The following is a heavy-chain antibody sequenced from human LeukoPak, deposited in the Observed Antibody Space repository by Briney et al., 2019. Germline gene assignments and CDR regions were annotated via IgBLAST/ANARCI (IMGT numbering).Heavy chain of an antibody. V-gene: IGHV1-46*01. CDR2: INPSGGST. D-gene: IGHD3-10*01. CDR3: ARERARPGVKFDY. Sequence: ASVKVSCKASGYTFTSYYMHCVRQAPGQGLEWMGIINPSGGSTSYAQKFQGRVTMTRDTSTSTVYMELSSLRSEDTAGYYCARERARPGVKFDYWGQGTLVTVSS. J-gene: IGHJ4*02. CDR1: GYTFTSYY.